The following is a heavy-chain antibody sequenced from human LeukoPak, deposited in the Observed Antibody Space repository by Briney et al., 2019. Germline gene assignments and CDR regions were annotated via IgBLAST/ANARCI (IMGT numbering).Heavy chain of an antibody. Sequence: SETLSLTCAVYGGSFSGYYWSWIRQPPGEGLEWIGEINHSGSTNYNPSLKSRVTISVDTSKNQFSLKLSSVTAADTAVYYCARGRARYYDSSGYYASWGQGTLVTVSS. CDR2: INHSGST. J-gene: IGHJ5*02. CDR3: ARGRARYYDSSGYYAS. V-gene: IGHV4-34*01. CDR1: GGSFSGYY. D-gene: IGHD3-22*01.